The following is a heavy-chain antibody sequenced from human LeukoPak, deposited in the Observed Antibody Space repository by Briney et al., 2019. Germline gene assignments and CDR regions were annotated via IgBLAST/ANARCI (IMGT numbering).Heavy chain of an antibody. D-gene: IGHD7-27*01. CDR1: GGSISSSSYY. CDR2: IYYTET. CDR3: ATRKLGNDY. J-gene: IGHJ4*02. Sequence: SETLSLTCTVSGGSISSSSYYWSWIRQSPVKGLEWIGYIYYTETSYNPSLKSRVTISADTSKNQFSLKLYSVTAADTAVYYCATRKLGNDYWGQGTLVTVSS. V-gene: IGHV4-61*01.